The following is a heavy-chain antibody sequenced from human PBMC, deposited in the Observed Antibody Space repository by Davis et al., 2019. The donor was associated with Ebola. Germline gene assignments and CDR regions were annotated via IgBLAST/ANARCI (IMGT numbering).Heavy chain of an antibody. CDR3: ARGRMLSDY. CDR1: GNILNSYA. D-gene: IGHD2-8*01. Sequence: ASVKVSCKASGNILNSYAMTWVRQAPGQGLEWMGWINTNTGNPTYAQGFTGRFVFSLDTSVSTAYLQISSLKAEDTAVYYCARGRMLSDYWGQGTLVTVSS. CDR2: INTNTGNP. V-gene: IGHV7-4-1*02. J-gene: IGHJ4*02.